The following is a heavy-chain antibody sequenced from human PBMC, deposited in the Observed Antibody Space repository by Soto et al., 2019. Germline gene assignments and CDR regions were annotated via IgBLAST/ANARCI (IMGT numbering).Heavy chain of an antibody. Sequence: GESLKISCKGSGYSFTKYWIGWVRQMPGKGLEWMGMIFPGDSDIRYSPSFQGQVTISADKSISTAYLQWSSLKASDTAMYYCARQTRNYDILTGLDYWGQGTLVTVSS. CDR3: ARQTRNYDILTGLDY. CDR1: GYSFTKYW. J-gene: IGHJ4*02. CDR2: IFPGDSDI. D-gene: IGHD3-9*01. V-gene: IGHV5-51*01.